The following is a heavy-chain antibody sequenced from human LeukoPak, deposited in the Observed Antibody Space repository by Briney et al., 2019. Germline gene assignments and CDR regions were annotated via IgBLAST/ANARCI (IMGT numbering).Heavy chain of an antibody. CDR1: GGSISSYY. J-gene: IGHJ6*02. CDR3: ARDHVEVAAPYYYYYGMDV. V-gene: IGHV4-59*01. CDR2: IYYSGST. D-gene: IGHD2-15*01. Sequence: SETLSLTCTVSGGSISSYYWSWIRQPPGKGLEWIGYIYYSGSTNYNPSLKSRVTISVDTSKNQFSLKLSSVTAADTAVYYCARDHVEVAAPYYYYYGMDVWGQGTTVTVSS.